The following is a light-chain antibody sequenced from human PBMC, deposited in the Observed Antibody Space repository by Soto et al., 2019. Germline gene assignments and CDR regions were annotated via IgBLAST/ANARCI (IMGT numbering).Light chain of an antibody. J-gene: IGKJ4*01. CDR2: GAS. CDR3: QEYNNWRPIT. V-gene: IGKV3-15*01. CDR1: QSISSK. Sequence: ILMTQSPATLSVSPGERATLSCGASQSISSKLAWYQQKPGQAPRLLIYGASTRATGIPVRFSGSGSATEFTLTITSLQSEDFAVYYCQEYNNWRPITFGGGTQVDIK.